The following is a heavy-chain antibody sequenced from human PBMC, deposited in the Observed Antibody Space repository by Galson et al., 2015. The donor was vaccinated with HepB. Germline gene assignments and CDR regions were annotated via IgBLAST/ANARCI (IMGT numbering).Heavy chain of an antibody. J-gene: IGHJ4*02. D-gene: IGHD5-24*01. V-gene: IGHV7-4-1*02. Sequence: SVKVSCKASGYTFTSYAMNWVRQAPGQGLEWMGWINTNTGNPTYAQGFTGRFVFSLDTSVSTAYLQISSLKADDTAVYYCARDRDGYNPRRRYFDYWGQGTLVTVSS. CDR3: ARDRDGYNPRRRYFDY. CDR1: GYTFTSYA. CDR2: INTNTGNP.